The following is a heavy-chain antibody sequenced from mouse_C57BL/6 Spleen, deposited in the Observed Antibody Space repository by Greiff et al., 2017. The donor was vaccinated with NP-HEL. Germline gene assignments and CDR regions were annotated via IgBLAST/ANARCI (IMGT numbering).Heavy chain of an antibody. Sequence: VKLMESGPGLVAPSQSLSITCTVSGFSLTSYAISWVRQPPGKGLEWLGVIWTGGGTNYNSALKSRLSISKDNSKSQVFLKMNSLQTDDTARYYCARYYYGSSYAFFDYWGQGTTLTVSS. CDR3: ARYYYGSSYAFFDY. V-gene: IGHV2-9-1*01. D-gene: IGHD1-1*01. J-gene: IGHJ2*01. CDR2: IWTGGGT. CDR1: GFSLTSYA.